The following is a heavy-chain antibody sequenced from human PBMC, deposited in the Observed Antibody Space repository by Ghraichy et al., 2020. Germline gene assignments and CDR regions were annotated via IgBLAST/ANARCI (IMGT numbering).Heavy chain of an antibody. CDR2: ISVGNGDT. CDR3: ARGISSGYYSDYYSYGMDV. Sequence: ASVKVSCKASGYTFTSYAMHWVRQAPGQRLEWLGWISVGNGDTKYSPKFHARVTITRDTSANTAHMELSSLTSEDTAVYYCARGISSGYYSDYYSYGMDVWGQGTTVTVSS. CDR1: GYTFTSYA. J-gene: IGHJ6*02. D-gene: IGHD3-22*01. V-gene: IGHV1-3*01.